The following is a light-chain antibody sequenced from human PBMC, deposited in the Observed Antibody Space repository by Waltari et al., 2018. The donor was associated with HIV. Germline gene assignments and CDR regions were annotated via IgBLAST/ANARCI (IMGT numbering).Light chain of an antibody. Sequence: QSALSHPAPVSGALGQSCTISSTSPSTPIGAFTYVSWYQQHPCKAPKLMIYDVSNRPSGVSNRFSGSKSGNTASLTISGLQAEDEADYYCSSDTSSSPYAFGTGTKVTVL. CDR3: SSDTSSSPYA. J-gene: IGLJ1*01. CDR1: STPIGAFTY. CDR2: DVS. V-gene: IGLV2-14*03.